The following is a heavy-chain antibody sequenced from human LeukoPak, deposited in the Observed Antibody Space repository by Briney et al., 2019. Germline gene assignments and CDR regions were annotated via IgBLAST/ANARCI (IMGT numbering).Heavy chain of an antibody. Sequence: PGGSLRLSCAASGFTFDDYDMSWVRQAPGKGLEWVSGINWNGGSTGYADSVKGRFTISRDNAKNSLYLQMNSLRAEDTALYYCARVRDGYYYYYYMDVWGKGTTVTVSS. D-gene: IGHD5-24*01. CDR3: ARVRDGYYYYYYMDV. CDR1: GFTFDDYD. V-gene: IGHV3-20*04. J-gene: IGHJ6*03. CDR2: INWNGGST.